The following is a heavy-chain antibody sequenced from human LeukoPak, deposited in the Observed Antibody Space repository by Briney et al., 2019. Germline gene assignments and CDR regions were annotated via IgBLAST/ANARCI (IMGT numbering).Heavy chain of an antibody. V-gene: IGHV3-33*01. J-gene: IGHJ4*02. CDR1: GFTFNTYA. CDR3: ARYRDYGDYRGYYFDY. Sequence: GGSLRLSCAASGFTFNTYAIHWVRQAPGKGLEWVAVIWYDGSNKYYADSVKGRFTISRDNSKNTLYLQMNSLRAEDTAVYYCARYRDYGDYRGYYFDYWGQGTLVTVSS. CDR2: IWYDGSNK. D-gene: IGHD4-17*01.